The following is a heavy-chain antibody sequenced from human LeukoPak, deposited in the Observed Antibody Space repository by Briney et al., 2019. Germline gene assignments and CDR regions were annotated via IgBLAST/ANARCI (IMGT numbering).Heavy chain of an antibody. CDR3: AKEPKRVLRYFDWFRPGSPGRLGNYYYYYMDV. J-gene: IGHJ6*03. V-gene: IGHV3-30*02. CDR1: GFTFSSYG. Sequence: GGSLRLSCAASGFTFSSYGMHWVRQAPGKGLEWVAFIRYDGSNKYYADSVKGRFTISRDNSKNTLYLQMNSLRAEDTAVYYRAKEPKRVLRYFDWFRPGSPGRLGNYYYYYMDVWGKGTTVTISS. CDR2: IRYDGSNK. D-gene: IGHD3-9*01.